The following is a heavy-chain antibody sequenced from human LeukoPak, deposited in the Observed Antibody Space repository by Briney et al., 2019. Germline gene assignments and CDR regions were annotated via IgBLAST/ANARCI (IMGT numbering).Heavy chain of an antibody. CDR1: GGSISSRSHY. CDR2: IYYSGST. D-gene: IGHD5-18*01. V-gene: IGHV4-61*05. Sequence: SETLSLTCTVSGGSISSRSHYWVWIRQPPGKGLEWIGYIYYSGSTNYNPSLKSRVTISVDTSKNQFSLKLSPVTAADTAVYYCARLHDGYRYGADYWGQGTLVTAS. J-gene: IGHJ4*02. CDR3: ARLHDGYRYGADY.